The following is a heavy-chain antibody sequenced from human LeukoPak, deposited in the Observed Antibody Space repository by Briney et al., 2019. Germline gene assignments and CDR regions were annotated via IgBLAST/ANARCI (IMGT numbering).Heavy chain of an antibody. CDR3: AKDLHYGSADY. CDR1: GFTLSSFS. CDR2: INYKGGPT. Sequence: GGSLRLSCAASGFTLSSFSMHWVRQSPGRGLEYVSAINYKGGPTYYADSVKGRFTISRDNAKNMLYLQMNSLRAEDTAVYYCAKDLHYGSADYWGQGTLVTVSS. J-gene: IGHJ4*02. V-gene: IGHV3-64*02. D-gene: IGHD3-10*01.